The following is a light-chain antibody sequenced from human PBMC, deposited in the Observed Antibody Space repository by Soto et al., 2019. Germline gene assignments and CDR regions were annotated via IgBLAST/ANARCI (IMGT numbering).Light chain of an antibody. V-gene: IGKV3-11*01. CDR1: QSVSNY. J-gene: IGKJ1*01. CDR3: QQRSTWPWT. CDR2: DAS. Sequence: EIVLTQSPSTLSLSPGERATLSCRARQSVSNYLAWYQQKPGQAPRLLIYDASNRATGIPARFSGSGSGTDFTLTISILEPEDFAVYYCQQRSTWPWTFGQGTKVDIK.